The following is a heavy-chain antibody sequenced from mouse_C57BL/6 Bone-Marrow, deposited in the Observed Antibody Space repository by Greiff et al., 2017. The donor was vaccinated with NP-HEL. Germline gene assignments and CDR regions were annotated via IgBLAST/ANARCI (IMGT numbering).Heavy chain of an antibody. D-gene: IGHD2-1*01. CDR2: ISYDGSN. CDR3: ARGGIYYGNYGGSWFAY. J-gene: IGHJ3*01. CDR1: GYSITSGYY. Sequence: EVQLVESGPGLVKPSQSLSLTCSVTGYSITSGYYWNWIRQFPGNKLEWMGYISYDGSNNYNPSLKNRISITRDTSKNQFFLKLNSVTTEDTATYYCARGGIYYGNYGGSWFAYWGQGTLVTVSA. V-gene: IGHV3-6*01.